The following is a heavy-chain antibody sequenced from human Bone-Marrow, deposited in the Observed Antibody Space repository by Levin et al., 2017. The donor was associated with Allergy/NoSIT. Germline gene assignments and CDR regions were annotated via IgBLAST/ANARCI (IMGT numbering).Heavy chain of an antibody. Sequence: ASVKVSCKASGYTFTSYGISWVRQAPGQGLEWMGWISAYNGNTNYAQKLQGRVTMTTDTSTSTAYMELRSLRSDDTAVYYCARDLRKVLLWFGELPSGMDGWGQGTTVTVSS. CDR1: GYTFTSYG. CDR2: ISAYNGNT. CDR3: ARDLRKVLLWFGELPSGMDG. D-gene: IGHD3-10*01. J-gene: IGHJ6*02. V-gene: IGHV1-18*01.